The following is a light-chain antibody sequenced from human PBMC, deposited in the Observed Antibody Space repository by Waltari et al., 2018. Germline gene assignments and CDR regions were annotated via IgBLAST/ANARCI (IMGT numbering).Light chain of an antibody. CDR3: SLSYSGAVV. V-gene: IGLV7-46*01. CDR1: TGAVTSGHY. CDR2: DTN. Sequence: QAVVTQEPSLTVSPGGTVTLTCGSNTGAVTSGHYPYWFQQKPGQAPRTLIYDTNNKQSWTPARCSGSLLGGKGALTLSGAQPEDEAEYYCSLSYSGAVVFGGGTKLTVL. J-gene: IGLJ2*01.